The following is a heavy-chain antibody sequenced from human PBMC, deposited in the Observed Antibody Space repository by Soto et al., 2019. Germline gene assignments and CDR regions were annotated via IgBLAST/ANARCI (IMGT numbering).Heavy chain of an antibody. CDR3: VKVIYDSGWYGFYFDY. CDR2: ISRKGDNT. CDR1: GFTFSSHA. J-gene: IGHJ4*02. Sequence: GESLKISCSASGFTFSSHAMHWVRQAPGQGLEYLSAISRKGDNTYYADSVKGRFTISRDNSKNTLYLQMTSLRTEDTGVYYCVKVIYDSGWYGFYFDYWGQGTLVTVSS. D-gene: IGHD6-19*01. V-gene: IGHV3-64D*06.